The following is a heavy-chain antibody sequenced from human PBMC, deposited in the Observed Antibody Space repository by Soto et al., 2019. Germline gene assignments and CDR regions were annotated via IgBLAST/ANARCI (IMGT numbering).Heavy chain of an antibody. V-gene: IGHV3-7*01. CDR1: GFTFNRNW. CDR3: ARGAYYDESGYYRGY. D-gene: IGHD3-22*01. J-gene: IGHJ4*02. CDR2: IKQDGSEK. Sequence: EVQLVESGGGLVQPGGSLRVSCAASGFTFNRNWMSWVRQAPGKGLEWVANIKQDGSEKYYVDSVKGRFTTSRDNAKNSLYLQMNSLRDEDTAVYYCARGAYYDESGYYRGYWGEGTLVTVSS.